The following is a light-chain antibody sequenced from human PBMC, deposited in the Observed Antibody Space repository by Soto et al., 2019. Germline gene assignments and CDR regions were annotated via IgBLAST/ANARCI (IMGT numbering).Light chain of an antibody. CDR3: SSSSASGIHV. J-gene: IGLJ2*01. CDR1: SSDVVNYNW. CDR2: EVS. V-gene: IGLV2-14*01. Sequence: QSALTQPASVSGSPGQSITISCTGTSSDVVNYNWVAWYQQHPGKVPKLIIYEVSNRPSGVSNRFSGSKSGNTASLTISGLQAEDEAQYYCSSSSASGIHVFGGGTKLTVL.